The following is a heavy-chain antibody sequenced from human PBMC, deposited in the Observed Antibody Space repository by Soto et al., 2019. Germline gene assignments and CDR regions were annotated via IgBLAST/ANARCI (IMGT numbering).Heavy chain of an antibody. V-gene: IGHV4-4*02. D-gene: IGHD3-10*01. Sequence: QVQLQESGPGLVKPSGTLSLTCAVSGASISSSNWWSWLRQAPGKGLEWIGGIYHSGSTNSNPSLKRRVKIAVDKSKDVHSLRLGSGTAGDRAVFYCGRVSAGGGVRGVMSYWGQGALVTVSS. J-gene: IGHJ4*02. CDR1: GASISSSNW. CDR2: IYHSGST. CDR3: GRVSAGGGVRGVMSY.